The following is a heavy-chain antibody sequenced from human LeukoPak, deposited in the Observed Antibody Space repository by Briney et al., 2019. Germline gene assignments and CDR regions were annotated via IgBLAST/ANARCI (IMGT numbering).Heavy chain of an antibody. CDR1: GGSISTRNHY. D-gene: IGHD2-8*02. CDR2: IGYTGTT. J-gene: IGHJ4*02. CDR3: ARRMGSGATYPRTFDY. Sequence: SETLFLTCTVTGGSISTRNHYWGWLRQPPGKGLEWIGSIGYTGTTNSNPSLKSRVTLSVDTSKNQVSLTLSSVTAADTAVYFCARRMGSGATYPRTFDYWGQGTLVTVSS. V-gene: IGHV4-39*01.